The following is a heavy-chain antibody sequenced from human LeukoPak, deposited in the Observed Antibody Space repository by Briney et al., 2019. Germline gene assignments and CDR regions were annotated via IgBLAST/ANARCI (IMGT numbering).Heavy chain of an antibody. J-gene: IGHJ4*02. CDR3: ARVSSYLLDY. CDR2: IYSGGST. V-gene: IGHV3-66*01. Sequence: PGGSLRLSCAASGFTVSRNYMSWVRQAPGQGLEWVSVIYSGGSTYYADSVKGRFTISRDNSKNTLYLQMNSLRAEDTAVYFCARVSSYLLDYWGQGTLVTVSS. CDR1: GFTVSRNY. D-gene: IGHD2/OR15-2a*01.